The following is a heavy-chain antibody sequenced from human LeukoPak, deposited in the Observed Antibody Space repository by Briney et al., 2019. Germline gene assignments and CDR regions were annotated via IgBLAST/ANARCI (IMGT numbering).Heavy chain of an antibody. Sequence: SQTLSLTCAVSGGSISSGGYSGRWIRQPPGRGLEWIVYIYHSGSTYYNPSLKSRVTISVDRSKNQFSLKLSSVTAADTAVYYCARAHCSSSSCYGYWFDHWGQGTLVTVSS. V-gene: IGHV4-30-2*01. J-gene: IGHJ5*02. CDR1: GGSISSGGYS. CDR3: ARAHCSSSSCYGYWFDH. D-gene: IGHD2-2*01. CDR2: IYHSGST.